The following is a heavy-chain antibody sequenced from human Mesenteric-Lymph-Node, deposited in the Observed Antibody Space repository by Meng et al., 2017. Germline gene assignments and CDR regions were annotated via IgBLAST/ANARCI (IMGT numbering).Heavy chain of an antibody. CDR1: GGSFSSYD. D-gene: IGHD2/OR15-2a*01. V-gene: IGHV4-34*01. CDR2: INHSGST. Sequence: SETLSLTCAVYGGSFSSYDWNWIRQPPGKGLEWTGEINHSGSTNYNPSLKSRVTISVDTSKNQFSLRLSSVTAAGPAVYCCARGPRDSDGFDYFGFDIWGQGTAVTVSS. CDR3: ARGPRDSDGFDYFGFDI. J-gene: IGHJ3*02.